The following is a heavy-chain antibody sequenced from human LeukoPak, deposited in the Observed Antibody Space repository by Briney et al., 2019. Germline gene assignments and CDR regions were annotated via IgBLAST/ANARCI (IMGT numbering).Heavy chain of an antibody. CDR1: GYTFTSSY. CDR3: ARVSIAAAGTDDY. Sequence: GASVKVSCKASGYTFTSSYMHWVRQAPGQGLEWMGIINPSGGSTSYAQKFQGRGTMTRDTSTSTVYMELSSLRSEDTAVYYCARVSIAAAGTDDYWGQGTLVTVSS. V-gene: IGHV1-46*01. CDR2: INPSGGST. J-gene: IGHJ4*02. D-gene: IGHD6-13*01.